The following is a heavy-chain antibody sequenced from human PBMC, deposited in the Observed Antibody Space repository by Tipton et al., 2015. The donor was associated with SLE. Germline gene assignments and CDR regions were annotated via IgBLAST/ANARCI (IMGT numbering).Heavy chain of an antibody. CDR3: AKDMPSIAALDY. CDR2: ISYDGSNK. D-gene: IGHD6-6*01. Sequence: RSLRLSCAASGFTFSSYAMHWVRQAPGKGLEWVAVISYDGSNKYYADSVKGRFTISRDNSKNTLYLQMNSLRAEDTAVYYCAKDMPSIAALDYWGQGTLVTVSS. J-gene: IGHJ4*02. V-gene: IGHV3-30*04. CDR1: GFTFSSYA.